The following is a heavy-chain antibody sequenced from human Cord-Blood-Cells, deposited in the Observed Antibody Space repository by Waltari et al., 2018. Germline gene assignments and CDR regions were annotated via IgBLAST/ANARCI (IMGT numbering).Heavy chain of an antibody. V-gene: IGHV3-30*18. J-gene: IGHJ4*02. CDR2: ISYDGSNK. CDR3: AKDLDGRVTGGLDY. CDR1: GFTFSSYG. Sequence: QVQLVESGGGVVQPGRSLRLSCAASGFTFSSYGMHWVRQAPGKGLEWVAVISYDGSNKYYADSVKGRFTISRDNSKNTLYLQMNSLRAEDTAVYYCAKDLDGRVTGGLDYWGQGTLVTVSS. D-gene: IGHD1-26*01.